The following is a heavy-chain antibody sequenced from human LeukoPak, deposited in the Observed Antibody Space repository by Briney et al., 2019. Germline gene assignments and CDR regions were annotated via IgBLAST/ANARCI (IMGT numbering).Heavy chain of an antibody. CDR1: GFTFSSNA. CDR3: AKDSSGWYRGLDY. Sequence: GGSLRLSCAASGFTFSSNAMSWVRQAPGKGLEWVSAISGSGGSTYYADSVKGRFTISRDNCKNTLYLQMNSLRAEDTAVYYCAKDSSGWYRGLDYWGQGTLVTVSS. J-gene: IGHJ4*02. D-gene: IGHD6-19*01. CDR2: ISGSGGST. V-gene: IGHV3-23*01.